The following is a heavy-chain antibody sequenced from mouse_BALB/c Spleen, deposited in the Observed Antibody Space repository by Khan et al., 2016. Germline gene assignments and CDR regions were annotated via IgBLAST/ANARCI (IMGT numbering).Heavy chain of an antibody. D-gene: IGHD2-10*01. CDR2: VNPNKGGT. CDR1: GYSFTGYY. V-gene: IGHV1-26*01. J-gene: IGHJ2*01. Sequence: VQLQQSGPDLVKPGASVKISCKASGYSFTGYYIHWVKQSHGKSLEWIGRVNPNKGGTSYNQKFKDKAIVTVDKSSSTAYMMLRSQTSEDSAVYYGGRTVLLPDCFDYWGQGTTLTVSS. CDR3: GRTVLLPDCFDY.